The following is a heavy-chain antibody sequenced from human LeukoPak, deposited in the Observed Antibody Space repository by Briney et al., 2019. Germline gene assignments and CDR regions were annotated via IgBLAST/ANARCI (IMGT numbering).Heavy chain of an antibody. CDR3: LRHSGTYS. D-gene: IGHD1-26*01. J-gene: IGHJ4*02. V-gene: IGHV3-33*01. Sequence: GESLRLSCAASGFTFSSYGMHWVRQAPGKGLEWVALIWYDGSNKYYADSVKGRFTISRDNSKNTLYLQMNSLRAEDTAIYYCLRHSGTYSWGQGTLVTVAS. CDR1: GFTFSSYG. CDR2: IWYDGSNK.